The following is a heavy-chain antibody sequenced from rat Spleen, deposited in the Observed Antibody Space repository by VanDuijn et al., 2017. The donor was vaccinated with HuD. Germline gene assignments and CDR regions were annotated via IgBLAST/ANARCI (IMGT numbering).Heavy chain of an antibody. CDR1: GFSLTSYN. CDR2: IWHTGGT. D-gene: IGHD2-1*01. CDR3: ARHRYTYGYWYFDF. Sequence: QVQLKKSGPGLVQPSQTLSLTCTVAGFSLTSYNVHWVRQPPGKGLEWMGVIWHTGGTRYNSALKSRLSISKDTSKSQVFLKMNSLQTEDTATYYCARHRYTYGYWYFDFWGPGTMVTVSS. J-gene: IGHJ1*01. V-gene: IGHV2-41*01.